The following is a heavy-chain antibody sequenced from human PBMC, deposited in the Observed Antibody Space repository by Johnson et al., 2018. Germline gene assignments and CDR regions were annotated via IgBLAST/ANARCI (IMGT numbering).Heavy chain of an antibody. CDR3: AREEADSSSSYYFFYGLDV. CDR1: GFTFSSYW. J-gene: IGHJ6*02. V-gene: IGHV3-7*01. CDR2: IKQDGSEK. D-gene: IGHD2-15*01. Sequence: VQLVQSGGGLVQPGGSLRLSCAASGFTFSSYWMSWVRQAPGKGLEWVANIKQDGSEKYYVDSVKGRFTISRDNAKNSLYLQMNSLRVEDTAVYYCAREEADSSSSYYFFYGLDVWGQGTTVTVSS.